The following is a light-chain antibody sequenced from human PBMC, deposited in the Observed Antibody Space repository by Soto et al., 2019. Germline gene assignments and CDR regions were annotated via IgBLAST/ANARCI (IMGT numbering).Light chain of an antibody. J-gene: IGKJ4*01. Sequence: AIQVTQSPSSLSASVGDRVTITCRASQGVGSAFVWYQQKPGKAPKLLIYDASTLESWVPSRFSGSGYGTDFTLTISSLQPEDFATYYCQQFDKYPLTFGGGTKVEIK. CDR1: QGVGSA. CDR2: DAS. CDR3: QQFDKYPLT. V-gene: IGKV1D-13*01.